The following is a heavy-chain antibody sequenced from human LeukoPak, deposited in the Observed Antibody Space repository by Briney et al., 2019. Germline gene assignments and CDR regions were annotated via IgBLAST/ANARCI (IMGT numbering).Heavy chain of an antibody. V-gene: IGHV3-74*01. J-gene: IGHJ4*02. CDR2: IDSDGSGT. D-gene: IGHD1/OR15-1a*01. CDR1: GLTLSGYW. Sequence: GGSLRLSCSASGLTLSGYWMHWVRQIPGKGLVWVSRIDSDGSGTSYADSVKGRFTISRDDVKDMLYLQMNSLRVEDTGLYYCSTVEHFWGQGTLVTVSS. CDR3: STVEHF.